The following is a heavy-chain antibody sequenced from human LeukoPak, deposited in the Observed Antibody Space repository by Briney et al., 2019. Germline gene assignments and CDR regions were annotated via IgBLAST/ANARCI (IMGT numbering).Heavy chain of an antibody. CDR1: GFTFSSYA. D-gene: IGHD6-13*01. J-gene: IGHJ5*02. Sequence: SGGSLRLSCAASGFTFSSYAMNWVRKAPGKGLEWVSYITTSSSYIYYADSVKGRFTISRDDAKNSLYLQMNSLRAEDTAVYYCARYSAPAGTGWFGPWGQGTLVTVSS. V-gene: IGHV3-21*01. CDR2: ITTSSSYI. CDR3: ARYSAPAGTGWFGP.